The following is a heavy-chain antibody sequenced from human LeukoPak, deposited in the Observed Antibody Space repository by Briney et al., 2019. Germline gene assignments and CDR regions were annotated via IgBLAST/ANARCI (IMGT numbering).Heavy chain of an antibody. D-gene: IGHD2-2*01. CDR3: AGDRPGYCSSTSCYAILY. CDR1: GGSISSYY. Sequence: SETLSLTCTVSGGSISSYYWSWIRQPAGKGLEWIGRIYTSGSTNYNPSLKSRVTMSVDTSKNQFSLKLSSVTAADTAVYYCAGDRPGYCSSTSCYAILYWGQGTLVTVSS. CDR2: IYTSGST. J-gene: IGHJ4*02. V-gene: IGHV4-4*07.